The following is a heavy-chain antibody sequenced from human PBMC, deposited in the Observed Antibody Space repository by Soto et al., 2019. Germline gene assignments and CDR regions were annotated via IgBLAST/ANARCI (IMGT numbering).Heavy chain of an antibody. V-gene: IGHV4-31*03. J-gene: IGHJ4*02. Sequence: QVQLQESGPGLVKSSQTLSLTCTVSGGSISSGGSYWSWIRQRPGKGPEWIGYIFYSDSFYYTPSLKGRVVILADTSKYQFTLNLSSVTDADTAVYYCARAPETPPIFGVVRPYFFDFWGQGTLVTVSS. D-gene: IGHD3-3*01. CDR2: IFYSDSF. CDR3: ARAPETPPIFGVVRPYFFDF. CDR1: GGSISSGGSY.